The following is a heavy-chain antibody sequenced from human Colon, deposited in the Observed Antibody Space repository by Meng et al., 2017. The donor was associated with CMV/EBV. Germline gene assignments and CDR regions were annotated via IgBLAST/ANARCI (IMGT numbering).Heavy chain of an antibody. Sequence: GGSLRLSCAASGFTFSNYGMHWVRQAPGKGLEWVAFIRSDGGDKYYADSVKGRFTVSRDNAKNTMYLQMNSLRAEDTAVYYCVRDRRFLDHLADSWGQGTLVTVSS. J-gene: IGHJ4*02. D-gene: IGHD3-3*01. CDR1: GFTFSNYG. CDR2: IRSDGGDK. V-gene: IGHV3-30*02. CDR3: VRDRRFLDHLADS.